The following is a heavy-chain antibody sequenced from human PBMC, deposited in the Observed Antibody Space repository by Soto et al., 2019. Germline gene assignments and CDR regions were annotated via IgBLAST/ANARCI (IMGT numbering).Heavy chain of an antibody. Sequence: EVQLLESGGGLVQPGGSLRLSCAASGFTFSSYAMSWVRQAPGKGLEWVSAISGSGGSTYYADSVKGRFTISRDNSKNTLYLQMNSLRAEDTAVYYCAKPSVLRFLEWLVEGYFDYWGQGTLVTVSS. V-gene: IGHV3-23*01. CDR1: GFTFSSYA. CDR2: ISGSGGST. J-gene: IGHJ4*02. D-gene: IGHD3-3*01. CDR3: AKPSVLRFLEWLVEGYFDY.